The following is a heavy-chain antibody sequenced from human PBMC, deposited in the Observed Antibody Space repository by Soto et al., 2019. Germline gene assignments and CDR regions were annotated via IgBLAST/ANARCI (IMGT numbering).Heavy chain of an antibody. V-gene: IGHV1-18*01. J-gene: IGHJ4*02. D-gene: IGHD6-13*01. CDR1: GYTFSTYP. CDR3: ARDRVEAALGTSDQ. CDR2: ISTYNGKT. Sequence: QVQLVQSGAEVKKPGPSVKVSCKTSGYTFSTYPISWVRQAPVQGLEWLGWISTYNGKTNYGQKFQGRVTITTDTSASTAYMNLRNLRSADTAVYYCARDRVEAALGTSDQWGQGTLVTVSS.